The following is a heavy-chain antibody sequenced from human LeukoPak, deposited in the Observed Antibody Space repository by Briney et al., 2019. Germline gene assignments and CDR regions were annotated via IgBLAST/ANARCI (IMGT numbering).Heavy chain of an antibody. CDR1: GGSFSGQY. D-gene: IGHD3-10*01. J-gene: IGHJ4*02. Sequence: SETLSLTYAVYGGSFSGQYWSSIRQPPGKGLEWIGEINHSGSTNYNPSLKSRVTISVDTSKNQFSLKLSSVTAADTAVYYCARGPSYRSYGSKSYYNYWGQGTLVTVSS. CDR2: INHSGST. V-gene: IGHV4-34*01. CDR3: ARGPSYRSYGSKSYYNY.